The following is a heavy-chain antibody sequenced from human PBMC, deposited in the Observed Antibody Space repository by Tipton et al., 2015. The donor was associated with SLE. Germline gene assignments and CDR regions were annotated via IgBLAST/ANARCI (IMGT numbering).Heavy chain of an antibody. J-gene: IGHJ5*02. V-gene: IGHV3-53*05. CDR2: IYSGDKI. CDR1: GFDVSSNY. CDR3: AKDGGGGSPLNWFDP. Sequence: SLRLSCAASGFDVSSNYMTWVRQAPGKGLEWVSVIYSGDKIYYADSVKGRFTISRDNSKNTLYLQMNSLRVEDTALYYCAKDGGGGSPLNWFDPWGQGTLVTVSS. D-gene: IGHD3-16*01.